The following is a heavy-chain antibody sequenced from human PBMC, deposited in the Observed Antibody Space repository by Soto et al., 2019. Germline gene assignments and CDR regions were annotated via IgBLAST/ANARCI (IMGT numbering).Heavy chain of an antibody. CDR2: INPNSGGT. D-gene: IGHD3-3*01. CDR3: ARGRRTYYDFWSGYERSYYYGMDV. CDR1: GYTFTGYY. J-gene: IGHJ6*02. V-gene: IGHV1-2*04. Sequence: ASVKVSCKASGYTFTGYYMHWVRQAPGRGLEWMGWINPNSGGTNYAQKFQGWVTMTRDTSISTAYMELSRLRSDDTAVYYCARGRRTYYDFWSGYERSYYYGMDVWGQGTTVTVSS.